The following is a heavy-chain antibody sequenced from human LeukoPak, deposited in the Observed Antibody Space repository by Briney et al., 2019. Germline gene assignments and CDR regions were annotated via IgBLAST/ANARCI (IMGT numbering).Heavy chain of an antibody. V-gene: IGHV3-48*02. J-gene: IGHJ6*02. D-gene: IGHD4-23*01. Sequence: QAGGSLRLSCVASGVTFGNFNMNWVRQAPGKGLEWVSYINSGSSIIYYADSVKGRFTLSRDNAKNSLYLQMNSLRDDDTALYYCARSLTPGKFGMDVWGQGTTVTVSS. CDR1: GVTFGNFN. CDR3: ARSLTPGKFGMDV. CDR2: INSGSSII.